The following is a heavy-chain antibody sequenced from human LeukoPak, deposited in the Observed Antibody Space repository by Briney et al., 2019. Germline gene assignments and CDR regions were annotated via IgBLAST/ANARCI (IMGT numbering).Heavy chain of an antibody. CDR3: ARDAPHRIAAAGTGWFDP. D-gene: IGHD6-13*01. J-gene: IGHJ5*02. CDR2: INPNSGAT. CDR1: GYTFTAYY. V-gene: IGHV1-2*02. Sequence: GASVKVSCKASGYTFTAYYIHWLRQAPGQGLEWMGWINPNSGATKYAQEFQDRVTVARDTSVGTAYMELPGLRSDDTAIYYCARDAPHRIAAAGTGWFDPWGQGTLVTVSS.